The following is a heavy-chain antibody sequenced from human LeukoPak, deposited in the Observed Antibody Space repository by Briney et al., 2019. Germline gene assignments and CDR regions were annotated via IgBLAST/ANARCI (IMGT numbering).Heavy chain of an antibody. CDR3: ARGSQNMVRGSKGAFDI. J-gene: IGHJ3*02. Sequence: PSETLSLTCTVSGGSISSSIYYWGWIRQPPGKGLEWIGSISNSGNTYYNPSLKSRVTLSVDMSKSQFSLKLNSVTAADTAVYYCARGSQNMVRGSKGAFDIWGQGTMVTVSS. D-gene: IGHD3-10*01. CDR1: GGSISSSIYY. V-gene: IGHV4-39*07. CDR2: ISNSGNT.